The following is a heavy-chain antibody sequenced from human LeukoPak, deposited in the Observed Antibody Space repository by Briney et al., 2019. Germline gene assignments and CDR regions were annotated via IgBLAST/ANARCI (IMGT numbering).Heavy chain of an antibody. D-gene: IGHD2-15*01. J-gene: IGHJ6*02. V-gene: IGHV4-34*01. Sequence: SETLSLTCAVYGGSFSGYYWSWIRQPPGKGLEWIGEINHSGSTNYNPSLKSRVTISVDTSKNQFSLKLSSVTAADTAVYYCARAPYCSGGSCYFPYYYYYGMDVWGQGTTVTVSS. CDR3: ARAPYCSGGSCYFPYYYYYGMDV. CDR2: INHSGST. CDR1: GGSFSGYY.